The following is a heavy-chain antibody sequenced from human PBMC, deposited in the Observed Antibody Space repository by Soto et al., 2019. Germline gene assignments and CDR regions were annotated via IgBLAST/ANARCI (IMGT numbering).Heavy chain of an antibody. J-gene: IGHJ6*02. D-gene: IGHD2-2*02. CDR2: INAGNGNT. Sequence: ASVMVSCKASGYTFTSYAMHWVRQAPGQRLEWMGWINAGNGNTKYSQKFQGRVTITRDTSASTAYMELSSLRSEDTAVYYCARPAIPNYYYYGMDVWGQGTTVTVSS. CDR3: ARPAIPNYYYYGMDV. V-gene: IGHV1-3*01. CDR1: GYTFTSYA.